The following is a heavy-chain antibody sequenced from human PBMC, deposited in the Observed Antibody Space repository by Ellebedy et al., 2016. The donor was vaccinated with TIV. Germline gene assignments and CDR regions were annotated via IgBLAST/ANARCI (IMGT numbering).Heavy chain of an antibody. Sequence: AASVKVSCKASGGTFSSYSINWVRQAPGQGLEWMGRIIPILDITNYAQNFQGRVTITADKSTSKAYKELSSLRSEDTAVYYCARAPPPRGDRSADAFDIWGQGTMVTVSS. J-gene: IGHJ3*02. CDR3: ARAPPPRGDRSADAFDI. D-gene: IGHD7-27*01. CDR1: GGTFSSYS. CDR2: IIPILDIT. V-gene: IGHV1-69*04.